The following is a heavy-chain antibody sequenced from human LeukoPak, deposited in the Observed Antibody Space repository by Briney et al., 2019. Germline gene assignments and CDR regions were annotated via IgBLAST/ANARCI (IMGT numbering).Heavy chain of an antibody. CDR2: IYHSGST. Sequence: PSETLSLTCAVSGGSISSGGYSWSWIRQPPGKGLEWIGYIYHSGSTYYNPSLKSRVTISVDTSKNQFSLKLSSVTAADTAVYYCARPGHDFWSGYYTRPLDAFDIWGQGTMVTVSS. V-gene: IGHV4-30-2*03. CDR3: ARPGHDFWSGYYTRPLDAFDI. J-gene: IGHJ3*02. D-gene: IGHD3-3*01. CDR1: GGSISSGGYS.